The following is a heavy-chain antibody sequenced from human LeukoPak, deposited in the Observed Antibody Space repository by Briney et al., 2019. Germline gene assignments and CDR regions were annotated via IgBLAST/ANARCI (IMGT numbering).Heavy chain of an antibody. V-gene: IGHV1-18*04. Sequence: ASVKVSCKASGYTFTSYGINWVRQAPGQGLEWMAWISVYTNYTNYAQKFQDRVTMTTDTSTSTAYMELRSLRSDATAVYYCARDPTPTMYGDNNWFAPWGQGTLVIVSS. D-gene: IGHD2-21*02. J-gene: IGHJ5*02. CDR2: ISVYTNYT. CDR1: GYTFTSYG. CDR3: ARDPTPTMYGDNNWFAP.